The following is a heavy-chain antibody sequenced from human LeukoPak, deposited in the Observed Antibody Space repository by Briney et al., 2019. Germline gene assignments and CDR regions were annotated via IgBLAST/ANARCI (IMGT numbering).Heavy chain of an antibody. Sequence: ASVKVSCKVSGYTLTELSMHWVRQAPGKGLEWMGGFDPEDGETIYAQKLQGRVTMTTDTSTSTAYMELRSLRSDDTAVYYCARENSSGYYLDWGQGTLVTVSS. J-gene: IGHJ4*02. V-gene: IGHV1-24*01. D-gene: IGHD3-22*01. CDR3: ARENSSGYYLD. CDR2: FDPEDGET. CDR1: GYTLTELS.